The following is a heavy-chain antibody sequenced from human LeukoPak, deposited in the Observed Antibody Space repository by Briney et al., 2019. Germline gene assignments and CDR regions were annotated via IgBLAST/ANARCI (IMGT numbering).Heavy chain of an antibody. J-gene: IGHJ4*02. CDR3: ASHYYYDTFTYYERAPG. D-gene: IGHD3-22*01. CDR1: GGTFSNYI. CDR2: IMPLFAAA. Sequence: GXSVKVSCKASGGTFSNYIFNWVRQAPGQGLEWMGGIMPLFAAADYAQNFQGRVTITTDESTSTVYMELSRLRSEDMALYYCASHYYYDTFTYYERAPGWGQGTLVTVSS. V-gene: IGHV1-69*05.